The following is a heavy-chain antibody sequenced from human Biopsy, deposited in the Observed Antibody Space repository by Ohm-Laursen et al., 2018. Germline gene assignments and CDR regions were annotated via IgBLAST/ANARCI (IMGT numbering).Heavy chain of an antibody. V-gene: IGHV3-23*01. Sequence: SLGLSCAASGFTFHTGAMNWVRQAPGKGLEWAAHIDVSDYNTYYADSVRGRFTISRDNSKQMVHLEINSLTADDTAVYYCVKQWGGYNFDSWGQGTLVTVSS. CDR2: IDVSDYNT. D-gene: IGHD1-14*01. CDR3: VKQWGGYNFDS. J-gene: IGHJ5*01. CDR1: GFTFHTGA.